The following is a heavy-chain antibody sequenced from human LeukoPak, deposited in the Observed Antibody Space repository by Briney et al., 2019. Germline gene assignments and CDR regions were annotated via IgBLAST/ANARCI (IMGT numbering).Heavy chain of an antibody. V-gene: IGHV4-61*08. Sequence: PSETLSLTCTVSGGSISSGDYYWSWIRQPPGKGLEWIGYIYYSGSTNYNPSLKSRITISVDTSKNQFSLKLSSVTAADTAVYYCARVSLIGSGFYHYYMDVWGKGTTVTVSS. CDR2: IYYSGST. D-gene: IGHD3-10*01. CDR1: GGSISSGDYY. CDR3: ARVSLIGSGFYHYYMDV. J-gene: IGHJ6*03.